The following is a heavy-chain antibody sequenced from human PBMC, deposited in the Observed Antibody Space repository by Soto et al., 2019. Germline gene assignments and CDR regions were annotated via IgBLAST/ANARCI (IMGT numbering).Heavy chain of an antibody. J-gene: IGHJ3*02. CDR2: ISYDGSNK. CDR1: GFTFSSYG. CDR3: AKDRAVMNMIRRKNGAFDI. V-gene: IGHV3-30*18. D-gene: IGHD3-22*01. Sequence: GGSLRLSCAASGFTFSSYGMHWVRQAPGKGLEWVAVISYDGSNKYYADSVKGRFTISRDNSKNTLYLQMNSLRAEDTAVYYCAKDRAVMNMIRRKNGAFDIWGQGTMVTVSS.